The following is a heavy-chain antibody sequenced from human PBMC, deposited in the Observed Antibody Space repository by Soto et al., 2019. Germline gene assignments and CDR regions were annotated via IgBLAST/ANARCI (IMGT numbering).Heavy chain of an antibody. CDR2: ILVDGRT. J-gene: IGHJ3*02. V-gene: IGHV3-23*01. CDR1: GFICSSYD. D-gene: IGHD2-8*02. Sequence: GGSLRLSCAASGFICSSYDMSWVRQAPGKGLEWVSTILVDGRTFYVDSVKGRFTISRDSSQNTVFLQVNSLTAGDTALYYCAKATATGGGAFDICGQGTMVTVSS. CDR3: AKATATGGGAFDI.